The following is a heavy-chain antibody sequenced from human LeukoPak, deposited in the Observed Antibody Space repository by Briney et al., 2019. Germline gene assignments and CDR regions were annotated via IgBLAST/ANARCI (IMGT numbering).Heavy chain of an antibody. D-gene: IGHD3-22*01. J-gene: IGHJ4*02. Sequence: PGGSLGLSCAASGFTFSNAWMNWVRQAPGKGLEWVGRIKSKTEGGTTDYAAPVKGRFTISRDDSKNTLYLQMNSLKTEDTAVYYCTRRYYDSSGYFFDYWGQGTLVTVSS. CDR3: TRRYYDSSGYFFDY. CDR1: GFTFSNAW. CDR2: IKSKTEGGTT. V-gene: IGHV3-15*07.